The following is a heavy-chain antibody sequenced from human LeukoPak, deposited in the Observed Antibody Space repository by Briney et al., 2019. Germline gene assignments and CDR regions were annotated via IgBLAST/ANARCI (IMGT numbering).Heavy chain of an antibody. J-gene: IGHJ4*02. CDR2: ISSSSSYT. V-gene: IGHV3-11*06. CDR1: GFTFSDYY. Sequence: EGSLRLSCAASGFTFSDYYMSWIRQAPGKGLEWVSYISSSSSYTNYADSVKGRFTISRDNAKNSLYLQMNSLRAEDTAVYYCARLHSSSWTFDYWGQGTLVTVSS. D-gene: IGHD6-13*01. CDR3: ARLHSSSWTFDY.